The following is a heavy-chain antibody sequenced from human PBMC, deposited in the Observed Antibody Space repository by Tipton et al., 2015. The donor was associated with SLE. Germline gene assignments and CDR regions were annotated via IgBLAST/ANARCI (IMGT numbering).Heavy chain of an antibody. CDR3: AREKIATGGDAADI. D-gene: IGHD2-21*01. V-gene: IGHV3-48*03. Sequence: SLRLSCTASGFPFSSYEMNWVRQAPGKGLEWISYITTSGTDIFYADSVKGRFTMSRDNAKNSLYLQMNSLRAEDTATYYCAREKIATGGDAADIWGQGTLVTVS. CDR1: GFPFSSYE. J-gene: IGHJ3*02. CDR2: ITTSGTDI.